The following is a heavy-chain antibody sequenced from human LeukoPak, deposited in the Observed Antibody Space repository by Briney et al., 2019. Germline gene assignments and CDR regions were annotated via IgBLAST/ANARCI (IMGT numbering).Heavy chain of an antibody. D-gene: IGHD3-10*01. V-gene: IGHV1-69*13. CDR3: ARGRFGEFTLNYYYGMDV. Sequence: VASVTVSCKATGCTFSSYAISWVRQAPGQGLEWMGGIIPIFGTANYAQKFQGRVTITADESTSTAYMELSSLRSEDTAVYYCARGRFGEFTLNYYYGMDVWGKGTTGTVSS. CDR2: IIPIFGTA. J-gene: IGHJ6*04. CDR1: GCTFSSYA.